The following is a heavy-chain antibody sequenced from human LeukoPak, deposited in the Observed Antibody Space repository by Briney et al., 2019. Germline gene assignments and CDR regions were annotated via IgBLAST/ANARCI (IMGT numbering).Heavy chain of an antibody. J-gene: IGHJ4*02. Sequence: GGSLRLSCAASGFTLSGSAMHWVRQASGKGLEWVGRIRSKANSYATAYAASVKGRFTISRDDSKNTAYLQMNSLRTEDTAVYYCSSPYYDSSGYWSPLDYWGQGTLVTVSS. V-gene: IGHV3-73*01. CDR1: GFTLSGSA. CDR3: SSPYYDSSGYWSPLDY. D-gene: IGHD3-22*01. CDR2: IRSKANSYAT.